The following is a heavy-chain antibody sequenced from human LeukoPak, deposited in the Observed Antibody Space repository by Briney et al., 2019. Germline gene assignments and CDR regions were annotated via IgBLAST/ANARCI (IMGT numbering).Heavy chain of an antibody. CDR2: IYYSGRA. CDR1: GGSITTFY. J-gene: IGHJ6*02. Sequence: SETLSLTCTVSGGSITTFYWSWVRQPPGKGLEYIGHIYYSGRAKYNPSLKSRVTISVDTSKNPFSLKLSSVTAADTAIYYCARWRYLDVWGQGTTVTVSS. D-gene: IGHD3-9*01. CDR3: ARWRYLDV. V-gene: IGHV4-59*01.